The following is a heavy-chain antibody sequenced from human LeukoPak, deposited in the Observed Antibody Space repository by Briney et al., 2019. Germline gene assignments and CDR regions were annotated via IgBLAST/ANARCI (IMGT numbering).Heavy chain of an antibody. Sequence: GGSLRLSCAASGFTFSSYSMNWVRQAPGKGLEWVAFIRYDGSNKYYADSVKGRFTISRDNSKNTLYLQMNSLRAEDTAVYHCARGRNLVATSGYFDYWGQGTLVTVSS. V-gene: IGHV3-30*02. CDR1: GFTFSSYS. CDR3: ARGRNLVATSGYFDY. J-gene: IGHJ4*02. D-gene: IGHD5-12*01. CDR2: IRYDGSNK.